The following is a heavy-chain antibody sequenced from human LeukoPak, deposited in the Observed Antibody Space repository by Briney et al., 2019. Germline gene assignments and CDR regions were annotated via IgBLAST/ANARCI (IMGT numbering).Heavy chain of an antibody. J-gene: IGHJ4*02. CDR2: IKQDGSEK. CDR3: ARSPYTSGWYGVGY. D-gene: IGHD6-19*01. Sequence: GGSLRLSCAASGFTYSSYWMSWVRQAPGKGLEWVANIKQDGSEKYYVGSVKGRFTISRDNAKNSLYLQLNSLSAEDTAVYYCARSPYTSGWYGVGYWGQGTLVTVSS. CDR1: GFTYSSYW. V-gene: IGHV3-7*01.